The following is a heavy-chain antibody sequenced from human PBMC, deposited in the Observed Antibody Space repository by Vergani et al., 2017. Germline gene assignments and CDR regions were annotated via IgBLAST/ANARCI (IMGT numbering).Heavy chain of an antibody. CDR2: TYYRSKWYN. D-gene: IGHD3-16*02. CDR1: GESVSSNSAA. Sequence: QVQLQQSGPGLVKPSQTLSLTCAISGESVSSNSAAWNWIRQSPSRGLEWLGRTYYRSKWYNDSAVSVKSRITINPDTSKNQFSLQLNSVTTEDTAVYYCARVTFMMTFGGVIVIGGAFDIWGQGTMVTVSS. V-gene: IGHV6-1*01. J-gene: IGHJ3*02. CDR3: ARVTFMMTFGGVIVIGGAFDI.